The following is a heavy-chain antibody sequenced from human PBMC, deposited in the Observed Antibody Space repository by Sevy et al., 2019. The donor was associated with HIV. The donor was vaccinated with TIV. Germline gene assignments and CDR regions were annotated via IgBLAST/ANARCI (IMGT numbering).Heavy chain of an antibody. CDR3: ARVVEPAGIDPYYYGVDV. V-gene: IGHV1-2*02. Sequence: ASVKVSCKASGYTFTDYYIHWVRQAPGQGLESIGWINPKSGGTNYAQKFHGRVTMTRDTSISTAYMELSRLRSDDTAVYYCARVVEPAGIDPYYYGVDVWGPGATVTVSS. CDR2: INPKSGGT. J-gene: IGHJ6*02. CDR1: GYTFTDYY. D-gene: IGHD2-2*02.